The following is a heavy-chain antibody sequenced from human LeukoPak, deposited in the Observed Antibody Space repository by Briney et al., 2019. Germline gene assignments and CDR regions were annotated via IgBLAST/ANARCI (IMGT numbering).Heavy chain of an antibody. CDR3: ARLGYSYKFDY. CDR2: IYYSGSA. Sequence: SETLSLTCTVSGGSISSTNFYWGWIRQPPGKGLEWIGSIYYSGSAYYSPSLKSRVTISVDRSKNQFSLKLSSVTAADTAVYYCARLGYSYKFDYWGQGTLVTVSS. D-gene: IGHD5-18*01. CDR1: GGSISSTNFY. V-gene: IGHV4-39*07. J-gene: IGHJ4*02.